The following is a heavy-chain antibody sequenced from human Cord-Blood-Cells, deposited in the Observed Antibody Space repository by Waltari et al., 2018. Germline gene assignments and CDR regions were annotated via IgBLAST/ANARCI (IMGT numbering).Heavy chain of an antibody. D-gene: IGHD6-13*01. CDR2: VIPIFGTA. J-gene: IGHJ4*02. CDR1: GCTFSSYA. V-gene: IGHV1-69*06. Sequence: QVQLVQSGAEVKKPGSSVKVYCKASGCTFSSYAMSWVRQAPGQGFEWMGVVIPIFGTANYAQKFQGRGTITAGNSTSTGYMELSSVRSEDTAVYYCARVDSSSWYPRFDYWGQGTLVTVSS. CDR3: ARVDSSSWYPRFDY.